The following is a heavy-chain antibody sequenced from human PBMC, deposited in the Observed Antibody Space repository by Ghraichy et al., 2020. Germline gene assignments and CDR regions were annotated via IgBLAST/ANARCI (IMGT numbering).Heavy chain of an antibody. J-gene: IGHJ6*02. Sequence: SETLSLTCAVYGGSFSGYYWSWIRQPPGKGLEWIGEINHSGSTNYNPSLKSRVTISVDTSKNQFSLKLSSVTAADTAVYYCARGQGTMVRGVSYYYYGMDVWGQGTTVTVSS. D-gene: IGHD3-10*01. CDR1: GGSFSGYY. V-gene: IGHV4-34*01. CDR3: ARGQGTMVRGVSYYYYGMDV. CDR2: INHSGST.